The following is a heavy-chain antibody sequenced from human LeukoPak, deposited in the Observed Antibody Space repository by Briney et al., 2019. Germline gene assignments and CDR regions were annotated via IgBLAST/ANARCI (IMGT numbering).Heavy chain of an antibody. V-gene: IGHV3-23*01. CDR1: GFTFSSYA. Sequence: PGGSLRLPCAASGFTFSSYAMSWVRQAPGKGLEWVSAISGSGGSTYYADSVKGRFTISRDNSKNTLYLQMNSLRAEDTAVYYCAKELVGSYVESRGDYWGQGTLVTVSS. D-gene: IGHD1-26*01. CDR3: AKELVGSYVESRGDY. J-gene: IGHJ4*02. CDR2: ISGSGGST.